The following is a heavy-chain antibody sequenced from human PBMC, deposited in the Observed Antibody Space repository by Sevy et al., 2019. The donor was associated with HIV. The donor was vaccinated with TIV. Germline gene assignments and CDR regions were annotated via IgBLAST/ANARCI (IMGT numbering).Heavy chain of an antibody. CDR2: ISYDGGNNK. CDR3: ARDRGEILSSAFDY. J-gene: IGHJ4*02. CDR1: GFTFSDYR. V-gene: IGHV3-30*04. D-gene: IGHD3-16*01. Sequence: GGSLRLSCAASGFTFSDYRFHWVRQAPGKGLELVAVISYDGGNNKYNADSVKGRFTISRDNSKNTVYLQMNSLRAEDTAIYYCARDRGEILSSAFDYWGQGTLVTVSS.